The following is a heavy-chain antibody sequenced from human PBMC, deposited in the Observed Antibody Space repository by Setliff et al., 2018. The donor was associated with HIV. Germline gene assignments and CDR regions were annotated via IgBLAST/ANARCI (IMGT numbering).Heavy chain of an antibody. CDR3: AREVGGDEVVPDYFDY. CDR1: GGSFSNYY. J-gene: IGHJ4*02. V-gene: IGHV4-34*01. Sequence: SETLSLTCAVYGGSFSNYYWSWIRQPPGKGLEWLGEVNHSGSTNYNPSLKSRVTMSLDTSKNQFSLKVTSVTAADTAVYYCAREVGGDEVVPDYFDYWGQGTLVTVSS. CDR2: VNHSGST. D-gene: IGHD3-16*01.